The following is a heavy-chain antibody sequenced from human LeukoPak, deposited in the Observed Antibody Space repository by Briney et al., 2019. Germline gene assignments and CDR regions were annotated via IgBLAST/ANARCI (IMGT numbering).Heavy chain of an antibody. CDR2: IYYSGSA. D-gene: IGHD6-13*01. V-gene: IGHV4-59*01. J-gene: IGHJ5*02. Sequence: SETLSLTCTVSGGSISSYYWSWIRQPPGKGLEWIGYIYYSGSANYNPSLKSRVTISVDTSKNQFSLKLSSVTAADTAVYYCARAEVKQQLVLGTWFDPWGQGTLVTVSS. CDR3: ARAEVKQQLVLGTWFDP. CDR1: GGSISSYY.